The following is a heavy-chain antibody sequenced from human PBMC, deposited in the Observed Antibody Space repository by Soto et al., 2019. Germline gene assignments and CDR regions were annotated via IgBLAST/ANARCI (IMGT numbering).Heavy chain of an antibody. CDR2: IWYDGSNK. D-gene: IGHD3-10*01. CDR3: AGRDMVRGVIVSYYMDV. CDR1: GFTFSSYG. J-gene: IGHJ6*03. Sequence: QVQLVESGGGVVQPGRSLRLSCAASGFTFSSYGMHWVRQAPGKGLEWVAVIWYDGSNKYYADSVKGRFTISRDNSKNTLYLQMNSLRSEDTAVYYCAGRDMVRGVIVSYYMDVWGKGTTVTVSS. V-gene: IGHV3-33*01.